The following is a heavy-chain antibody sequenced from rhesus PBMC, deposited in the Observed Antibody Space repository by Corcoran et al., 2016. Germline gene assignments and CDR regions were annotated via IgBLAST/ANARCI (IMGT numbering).Heavy chain of an antibody. CDR1: VGSLSSSYC. CDR2: SSGSSGST. J-gene: IGHJ4*01. Sequence: QVQLQETCTGLVKPSAPLSLPCAVSVGSLSSSYCWSVVRQPPGKGLEWIGYSSGSSGSTYYNPSLKSRVTISTDTSKNQFSLKLSSVTAADTAVYYCARFGLTTDYWGQGVLVTVSS. V-gene: IGHV4-65*01. D-gene: IGHD4-17*01. CDR3: ARFGLTTDY.